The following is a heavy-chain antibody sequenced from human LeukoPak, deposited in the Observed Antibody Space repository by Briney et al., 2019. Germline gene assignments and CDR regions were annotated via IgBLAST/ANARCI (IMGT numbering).Heavy chain of an antibody. J-gene: IGHJ1*01. Sequence: SETLSLTCTVSGGSISSGSYYWSWIRQPAGKGLEWIGRIYTSGSTNYNPSLKSRVTISIDTSKNQFSLKLSSVTAADTAVYYCARAQGDDSWSGFQHWGQGTLVTVSS. CDR3: ARAQGDDSWSGFQH. D-gene: IGHD3-3*01. CDR2: IYTSGST. V-gene: IGHV4-61*02. CDR1: GGSISSGSYY.